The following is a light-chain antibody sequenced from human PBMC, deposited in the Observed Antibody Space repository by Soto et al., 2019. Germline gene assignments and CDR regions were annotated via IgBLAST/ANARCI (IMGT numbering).Light chain of an antibody. J-gene: IGKJ1*01. V-gene: IGKV3-11*01. Sequence: EIVLTQSPATLSLSPGERATLSCRASQSVSSYLAWYQQKPGQAPRLLIYDASNRATGIPARFSGSGSGTDFTLTISSLEPEDCAVYYCQQRSNRPPTCGQGTKVDIK. CDR2: DAS. CDR3: QQRSNRPPT. CDR1: QSVSSY.